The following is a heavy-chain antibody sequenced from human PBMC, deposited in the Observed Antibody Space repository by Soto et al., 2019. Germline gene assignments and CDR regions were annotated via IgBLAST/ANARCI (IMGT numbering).Heavy chain of an antibody. CDR3: AADPRYYYVSGSYYKVALVI. V-gene: IGHV1-58*02. D-gene: IGHD3-10*01. Sequence: SVKVSCKASGFTFTSSAMQWVRQARGQRLEWIGWIVVGSGNTNYAQKFQERVTITRDMSTSTAYMELSSRGSEDTAVYYCAADPRYYYVSGSYYKVALVIWGQGTMVTVSS. CDR2: IVVGSGNT. J-gene: IGHJ3*02. CDR1: GFTFTSSA.